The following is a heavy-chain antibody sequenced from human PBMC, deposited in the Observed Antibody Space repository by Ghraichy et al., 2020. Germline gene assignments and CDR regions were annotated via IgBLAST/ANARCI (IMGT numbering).Heavy chain of an antibody. D-gene: IGHD4-23*01. Sequence: GGSLRLSCAASGFTFSSYSMNWVRQAPGKGLEWVSYISSSSSTIYYADSVKGRFTISRDNAKNSLYLQMNSLRDEDTAVYYCARDPDDYGGNARFDYWGQGTLVTVSS. CDR1: GFTFSSYS. CDR2: ISSSSSTI. J-gene: IGHJ4*02. V-gene: IGHV3-48*02. CDR3: ARDPDDYGGNARFDY.